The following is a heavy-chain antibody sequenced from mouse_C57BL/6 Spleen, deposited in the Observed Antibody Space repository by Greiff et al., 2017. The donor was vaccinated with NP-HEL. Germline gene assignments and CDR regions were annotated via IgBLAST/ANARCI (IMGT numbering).Heavy chain of an antibody. CDR2: ISGGGGNT. CDR3: ASPLYYGNLAWFAY. Sequence: DVMLVESGGGLVKPGGSLKLSCAASGFTFSSYTMSWVRQTPEKRLEWVATISGGGGNTYYPDSVKGRFTISRDNAKNTLYLQMSSLRSEDTALYYCASPLYYGNLAWFAYWGQGTLVTVSA. CDR1: GFTFSSYT. J-gene: IGHJ3*01. D-gene: IGHD2-1*01. V-gene: IGHV5-9*01.